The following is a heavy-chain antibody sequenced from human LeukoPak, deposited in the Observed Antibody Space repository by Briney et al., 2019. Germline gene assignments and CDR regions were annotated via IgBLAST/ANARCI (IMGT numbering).Heavy chain of an antibody. CDR3: ATTRGYSYALDY. D-gene: IGHD5-18*01. J-gene: IGHJ4*02. CDR2: FDPEDGET. Sequence: ASVKVSCKVSGYTLTELSMHWVRQAPGKGLEWMGGFDPEDGETIYAQKFQGRVTMTEDTSTDTAYMELSSLRSEDTAVYYCATTRGYSYALDYWGQATLVTVSP. V-gene: IGHV1-24*01. CDR1: GYTLTELS.